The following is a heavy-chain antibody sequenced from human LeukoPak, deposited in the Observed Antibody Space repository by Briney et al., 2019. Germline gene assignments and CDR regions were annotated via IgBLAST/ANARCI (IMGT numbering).Heavy chain of an antibody. CDR1: GFTFSSYS. Sequence: SGGSLRLSCAASGFTFSSYSMNWVRQAPGKGLEWVSSISSSSSYIYYADSVKGRFTISRDNAKNSLYLQMNSLRAEDTAVYYCARDSVAGVVGATRMDYWGQGTLVTVSS. CDR3: ARDSVAGVVGATRMDY. D-gene: IGHD1-26*01. CDR2: ISSSSSYI. V-gene: IGHV3-21*01. J-gene: IGHJ4*02.